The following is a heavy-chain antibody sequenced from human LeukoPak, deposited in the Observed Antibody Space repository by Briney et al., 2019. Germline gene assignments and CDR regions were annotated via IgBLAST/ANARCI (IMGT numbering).Heavy chain of an antibody. D-gene: IGHD2-15*01. CDR2: IIHSGST. CDR3: AREGECSGGTCYSYGWIDS. CDR1: GGSFSGYY. J-gene: IGHJ5*01. V-gene: IGHV4-34*12. Sequence: SETLSLTCAVDGGSFSGYYWSWIRQPPGKGLEWLGVIIHSGSTNYNPSLKSRVTISVDTSKNQFSLKLRSVTAADTAVYFCAREGECSGGTCYSYGWIDSWGQGTLVTVSP.